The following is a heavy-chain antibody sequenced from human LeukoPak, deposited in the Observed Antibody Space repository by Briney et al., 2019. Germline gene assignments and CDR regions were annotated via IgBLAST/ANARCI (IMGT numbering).Heavy chain of an antibody. CDR1: GFTFSSYE. CDR2: VSSSGSTI. D-gene: IGHD4-17*01. J-gene: IGHJ6*02. V-gene: IGHV3-48*03. Sequence: PGGSLRLSCAASGFTFSSYEMNWVHQAPGKGLEWVSYVSSSGSTIYYADSVKGRFTISRDNAKNSLYLQMNSLRAEDTAVYYCAKNYGDYRFYYGMDVWGQGTTVTVSS. CDR3: AKNYGDYRFYYGMDV.